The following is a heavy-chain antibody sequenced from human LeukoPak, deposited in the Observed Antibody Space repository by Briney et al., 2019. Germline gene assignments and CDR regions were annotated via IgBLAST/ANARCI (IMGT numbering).Heavy chain of an antibody. CDR3: TYTSSSGVVY. V-gene: IGHV3-73*01. CDR1: GFTFSVSA. J-gene: IGHJ4*02. CDR2: IRNKANNYAT. D-gene: IGHD6-6*01. Sequence: GGPLRLSCAASGFTFSVSAMYWVRQASGKGLEWIGRIRNKANNYATAYAASVKGRFTISREDSKNTAYLQMNSLKTEDTAVYYCTYTSSSGVVYWGQGTLVTVSS.